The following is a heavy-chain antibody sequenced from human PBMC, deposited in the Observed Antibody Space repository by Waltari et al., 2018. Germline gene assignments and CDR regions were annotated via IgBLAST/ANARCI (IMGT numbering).Heavy chain of an antibody. D-gene: IGHD7-27*01. V-gene: IGHV4-4*07. Sequence: QVQLQESGPGLVKPSETLSLTCTVSGDSISTYYWSWIRQPAGKGLEWIGRFYNSGTTYYNPSLKSRVTMSVDTSNNQFSLKLDSVTAADTAVYYCARAKENWGRNAFYIWGQGTVLTVSS. J-gene: IGHJ3*02. CDR3: ARAKENWGRNAFYI. CDR2: FYNSGTT. CDR1: GDSISTYY.